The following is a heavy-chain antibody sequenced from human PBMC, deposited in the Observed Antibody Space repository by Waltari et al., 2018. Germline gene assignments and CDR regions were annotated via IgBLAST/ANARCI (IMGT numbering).Heavy chain of an antibody. CDR3: ANWREGSATYFDY. CDR1: GFTFSNYA. Sequence: EVQLVESGGGLVKPGGSLRRSCTVSGFTFSNYAMTWARQAPGKGLEWVSSISGIGDRTYYADSVRGRFTISRDNSKNTVYLQMNNLRAEDAAVYYCANWREGSATYFDYWGQGTLVTVSS. V-gene: IGHV3-23*04. CDR2: ISGIGDRT. J-gene: IGHJ4*02.